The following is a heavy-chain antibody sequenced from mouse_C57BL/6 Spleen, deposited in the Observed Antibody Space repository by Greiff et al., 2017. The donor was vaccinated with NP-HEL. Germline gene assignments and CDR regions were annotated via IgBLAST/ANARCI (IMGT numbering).Heavy chain of an antibody. CDR1: GFTSSNYW. Sequence: EVKLQESGGGLVQPGGSMKLSCVASGFTSSNYWMNWVRQSPEKGLEWVAEIRLKSDNYATHYAESVKGRFTISRDDSKSSVYLQMNNLRAEDTGIYYCTGGGYPYYFDYWGQGTTLTVSS. V-gene: IGHV6-3*01. J-gene: IGHJ2*01. CDR2: IRLKSDNYAT. CDR3: TGGGYPYYFDY.